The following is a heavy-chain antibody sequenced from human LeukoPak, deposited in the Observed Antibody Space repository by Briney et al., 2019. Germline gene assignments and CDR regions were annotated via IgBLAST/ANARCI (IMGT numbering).Heavy chain of an antibody. D-gene: IGHD3-10*01. V-gene: IGHV4-34*11. Sequence: SETLSLTCAVYGGSFSGYYWSWVRQPPGKGLEWIGYIYYSGSTNYNPSLKSRVTISVDTSKNQFSLKLSSVTAADTAVYYCARDSGTTGEVEFDPWGQGTLVTVSS. J-gene: IGHJ5*02. CDR2: IYYSGST. CDR1: GGSFSGYY. CDR3: ARDSGTTGEVEFDP.